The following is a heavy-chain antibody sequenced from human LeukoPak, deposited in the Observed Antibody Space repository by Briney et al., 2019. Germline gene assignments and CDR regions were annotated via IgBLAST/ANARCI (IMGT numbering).Heavy chain of an antibody. CDR2: ISSTSDYI. Sequence: PGGSLRLSCAASGFTFSSYSMNCVRQAPGKGLEWVSIISSTSDYIYYADSVKGRFTISRDNAKNSLYLQMNSLRAEDTAVYYCASLHDIVVVPPATIDYWGQGTLVTVSS. V-gene: IGHV3-21*01. J-gene: IGHJ4*02. CDR3: ASLHDIVVVPPATIDY. D-gene: IGHD2-2*01. CDR1: GFTFSSYS.